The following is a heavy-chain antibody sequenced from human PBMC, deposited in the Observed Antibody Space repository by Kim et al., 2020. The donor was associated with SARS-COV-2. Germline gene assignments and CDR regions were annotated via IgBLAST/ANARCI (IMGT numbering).Heavy chain of an antibody. J-gene: IGHJ3*02. V-gene: IGHV4-34*01. D-gene: IGHD2-2*01. Sequence: CNTTLKARVTVSVATSKDQFSLKLGSVTAADTAVYYCARGPAAIWGAFDIWGQGTMVTVSS. CDR3: ARGPAAIWGAFDI.